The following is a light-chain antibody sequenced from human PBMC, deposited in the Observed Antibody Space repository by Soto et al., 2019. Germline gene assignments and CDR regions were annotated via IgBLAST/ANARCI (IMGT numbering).Light chain of an antibody. CDR1: QSLSSSQ. CDR2: DAS. CDR3: QQYGSSPRT. Sequence: EIVLTQSPGTLSLSPWERATLSCRASQSLSSSQLAWYQQKPGQAPRLLIHDASSRATGISDRVTGSGSGTDFTLTSTTLEPEDFAVYYCQQYGSSPRTFGLGTKVDIK. V-gene: IGKV3-20*01. J-gene: IGKJ1*01.